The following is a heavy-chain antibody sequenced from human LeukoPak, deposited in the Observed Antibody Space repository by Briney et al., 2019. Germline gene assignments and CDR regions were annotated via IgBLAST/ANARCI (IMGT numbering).Heavy chain of an antibody. CDR1: GFIASVWY. Sequence: PGGALRLSCAASGFIASVWYMSWVRDAPGNGLECFSVCYSCGSSYYVDSVKGRFTISRDSSKNTLYLQMNSLRLEDTAVYYCANTPPYYYNDGRGQPVNLDYWGQVTLVTVSS. CDR3: ANTPPYYYNDGRGQPVNLDY. V-gene: IGHV3-66*01. D-gene: IGHD3-22*01. CDR2: CYSCGSS. J-gene: IGHJ4*02.